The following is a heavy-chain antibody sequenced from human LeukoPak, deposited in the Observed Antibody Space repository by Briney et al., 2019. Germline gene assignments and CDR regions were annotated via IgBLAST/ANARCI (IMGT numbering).Heavy chain of an antibody. V-gene: IGHV3-48*01. CDR1: GFTFSSYS. D-gene: IGHD6-13*01. CDR2: ISSSSSTI. CDR3: AKHLSSSWYGWFDP. Sequence: PGGSLRLSCAASGFTFSSYSMNWVRQAPGKGLEWVSYISSSSSTIYYTDSVKGRFTISRDNSKNTLYLQMNSLRAEDTAVYYCAKHLSSSWYGWFDPWGQGTLVTVSS. J-gene: IGHJ5*02.